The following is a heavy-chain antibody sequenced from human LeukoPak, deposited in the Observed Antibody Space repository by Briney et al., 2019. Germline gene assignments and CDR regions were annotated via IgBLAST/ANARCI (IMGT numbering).Heavy chain of an antibody. CDR3: ARDWGFSSLDWFDP. D-gene: IGHD3-16*01. Sequence: ASVKVSCKASGYTFTGYYMHWVRQAPGQGLEWMGWINPNSGGTNYAQKFQGRVTMTRDTSISTAYMELSRLRSDDTAVYYCARDWGFSSLDWFDPWGQGTLVTVSS. V-gene: IGHV1-2*02. CDR2: INPNSGGT. CDR1: GYTFTGYY. J-gene: IGHJ5*02.